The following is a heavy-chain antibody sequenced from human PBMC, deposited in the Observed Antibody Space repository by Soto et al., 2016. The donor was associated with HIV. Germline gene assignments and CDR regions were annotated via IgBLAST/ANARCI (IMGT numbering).Heavy chain of an antibody. D-gene: IGHD2-21*02. CDR2: IWYDGSNK. CDR1: GFTFSSYG. V-gene: IGHV3-33*01. CDR3: ARDSYCGGDCFPTYYYYGMDV. J-gene: IGHJ6*02. Sequence: VQLVESGGGVVQPGRSLRLSCAASGFTFSSYGMHWVRQAPGKGLEWVAVIWYDGSNKYYADSVKGRFTISRDNSKNTLYLQMNSLRAEDTAVYYCARDSYCGGDCFPTYYYYGMDVWGQGPRSPSP.